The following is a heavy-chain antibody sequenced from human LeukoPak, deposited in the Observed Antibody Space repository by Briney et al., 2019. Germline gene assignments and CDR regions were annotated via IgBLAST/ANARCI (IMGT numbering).Heavy chain of an antibody. J-gene: IGHJ5*02. V-gene: IGHV4-61*01. Sequence: SETLSLTCSVSGGSVSSVSYYWSWIRQPPGKGLEWIGYIYHTGTTNYNPSLKSRVTISLDTSKNQFSLRLSSATAADTAVYYCAKEHNDYEGIWFDPWGQGTLVTVSS. D-gene: IGHD4-17*01. CDR3: AKEHNDYEGIWFDP. CDR2: IYHTGTT. CDR1: GGSVSSVSYY.